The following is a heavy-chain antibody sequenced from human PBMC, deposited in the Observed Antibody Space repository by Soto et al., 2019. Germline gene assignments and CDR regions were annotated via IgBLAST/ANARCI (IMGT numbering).Heavy chain of an antibody. J-gene: IGHJ4*02. D-gene: IGHD2-8*01. CDR1: GFTFSDYT. V-gene: IGHV3-23*03. CDR2: ILSDYNT. Sequence: EVQLLDSGGGLAQPGGSLTLSCAASGFTFSDYTMSWVRQAPGQVLECISVILSDYNTFYSGSVRGRFTISRDNSKNTLYLQMNSLRAEDTAIYYCARRTNGYFGYWGQGALVTVSS. CDR3: ARRTNGYFGY.